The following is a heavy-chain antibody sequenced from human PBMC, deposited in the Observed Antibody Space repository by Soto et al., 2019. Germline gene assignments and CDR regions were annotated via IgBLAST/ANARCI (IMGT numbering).Heavy chain of an antibody. V-gene: IGHV4-31*03. Sequence: QVQLQESGPGLVKPSQTLSLTCTVSGGSISSGGYYWSWIRQHPGKGLEWIGYIYYSGSTYYNPSFKSRVTISVDTSKNQFSLKLSSVTAADTAVYYCARGHHSSGYCFDYWGQGTLVTVSS. J-gene: IGHJ4*02. D-gene: IGHD3-22*01. CDR2: IYYSGST. CDR3: ARGHHSSGYCFDY. CDR1: GGSISSGGYY.